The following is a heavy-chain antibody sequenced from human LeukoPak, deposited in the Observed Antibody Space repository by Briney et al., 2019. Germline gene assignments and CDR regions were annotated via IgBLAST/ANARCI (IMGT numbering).Heavy chain of an antibody. CDR3: ARVLIRGDEIDY. V-gene: IGHV5-51*01. Sequence: GESLKISCKSSGYSFTTYWIAWVRQMPGKGLEWMGIIYPGDSDTRFSPSFQGQVTISADKSISTAYLQWTSLKASDSAMYYCARVLIRGDEIDYWGQGTLVTVSS. D-gene: IGHD2-21*01. CDR2: IYPGDSDT. J-gene: IGHJ4*02. CDR1: GYSFTTYW.